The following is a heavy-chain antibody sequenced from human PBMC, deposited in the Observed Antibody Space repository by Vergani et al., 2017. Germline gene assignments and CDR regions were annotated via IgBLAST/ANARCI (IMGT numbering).Heavy chain of an antibody. CDR1: GYSFTSYW. V-gene: IGHV5-51*01. CDR3: ARRSGYYDSSGAQDAFDI. Sequence: EVQLVQSGAEVKKPGESLKISCKGSGYSFTSYWIGWVRQMPGKGLEWMGIIYPGDSDTRYSPSFQGQVTISADKSISTAHLQWSSLKASDTAMYYCARRSGYYDSSGAQDAFDIWGQGTMVTVSS. J-gene: IGHJ3*02. D-gene: IGHD3-22*01. CDR2: IYPGDSDT.